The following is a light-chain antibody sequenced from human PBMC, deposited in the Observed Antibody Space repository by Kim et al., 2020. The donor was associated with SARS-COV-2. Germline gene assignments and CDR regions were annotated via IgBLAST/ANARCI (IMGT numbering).Light chain of an antibody. J-gene: IGLJ1*01. V-gene: IGLV2-14*01. CDR1: SSDVGGYKY. Sequence: QSALTQPASVSGSPGQSITISCTGTSSDVGGYKYVSWYQQYPGKAPKLMIYDVNERPSGVSNRFSGSKSGNTASLTISGLQAEDEADYYCSSYTSSGTYAFGTGTKVTVL. CDR2: DVN. CDR3: SSYTSSGTYA.